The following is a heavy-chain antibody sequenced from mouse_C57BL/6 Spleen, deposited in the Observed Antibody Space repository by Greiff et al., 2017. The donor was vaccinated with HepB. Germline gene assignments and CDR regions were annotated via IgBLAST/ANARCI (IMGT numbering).Heavy chain of an antibody. D-gene: IGHD2-4*01. J-gene: IGHJ4*01. Sequence: QVQLKQPGAELVKPGASVKLSCKASGYTFTSYWMQWVKQRPGQGLEWIGEIDPSDSYTNYNQKFKGKATLTVDTSSSTAYMQLSSLTSEDSAVYYCARTPYDYDWFYYAMDYWGQGTSVTVSS. CDR3: ARTPYDYDWFYYAMDY. CDR2: IDPSDSYT. CDR1: GYTFTSYW. V-gene: IGHV1-50*01.